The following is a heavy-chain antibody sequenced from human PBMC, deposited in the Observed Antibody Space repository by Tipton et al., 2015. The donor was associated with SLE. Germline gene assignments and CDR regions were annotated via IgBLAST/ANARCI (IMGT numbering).Heavy chain of an antibody. CDR3: ARDSGYCSGGTCYSTDH. V-gene: IGHV3-23*01. D-gene: IGHD2-15*01. J-gene: IGHJ5*02. CDR1: GFTFSSQD. CDR2: ISASGGGA. Sequence: SLRLSCAASGFTFSSQDMSWVRQAPGKGLEWISAISASGGGAFYADSVKGRFTISRDKSNNTLYLQMNSLRVDDTALYYCARDSGYCSGGTCYSTDHWGQGTLVTVSS.